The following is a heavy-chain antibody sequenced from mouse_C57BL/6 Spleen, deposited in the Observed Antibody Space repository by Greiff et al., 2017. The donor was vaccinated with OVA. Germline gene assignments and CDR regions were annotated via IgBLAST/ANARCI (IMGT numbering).Heavy chain of an antibody. D-gene: IGHD1-1*01. CDR3: AREWIYYYGSSYAMDY. V-gene: IGHV3-6*01. CDR2: ISYDGSN. J-gene: IGHJ4*01. Sequence: EVKLMESGPGLVKPSQSLSLTCSVTGYSITSGYYWNWIRQFPGNKLEWMGYISYDGSNNYNPSLKNRISITRDTSKNQFFLKLNSVTTEDTATYYCAREWIYYYGSSYAMDYWGQGTSVTVSS. CDR1: GYSITSGYY.